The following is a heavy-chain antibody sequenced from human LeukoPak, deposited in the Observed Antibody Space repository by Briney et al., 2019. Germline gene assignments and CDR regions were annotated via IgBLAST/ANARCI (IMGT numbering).Heavy chain of an antibody. D-gene: IGHD1-26*01. J-gene: IGHJ4*02. CDR1: GFSFSIYG. V-gene: IGHV3-33*01. Sequence: GGSLRLSCATSGFSFSIYGMHWVRQAQGKGLEWVALTWYDGSNKNYADSVKGQFTISRDNSKNTLYLQMNSLRGEDTAVYYCARGGLTIAEATTSWYLDYWGQGTLVTVSS. CDR3: ARGGLTIAEATTSWYLDY. CDR2: TWYDGSNK.